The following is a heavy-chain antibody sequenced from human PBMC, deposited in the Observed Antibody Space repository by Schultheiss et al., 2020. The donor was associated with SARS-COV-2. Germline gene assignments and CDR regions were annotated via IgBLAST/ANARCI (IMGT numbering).Heavy chain of an antibody. V-gene: IGHV3-64D*06. Sequence: GGSLRLSCAASGFTFSNYAIHWVRQAPGKGLEYVSAISVNGGTTYYAESVKGRFTISRDNSKNTVYLQVTGLTVEDTAVYYCVASPSGRYSVFQHWGQGTLVTVSS. D-gene: IGHD1-26*01. CDR3: VASPSGRYSVFQH. J-gene: IGHJ1*01. CDR2: ISVNGGTT. CDR1: GFTFSNYA.